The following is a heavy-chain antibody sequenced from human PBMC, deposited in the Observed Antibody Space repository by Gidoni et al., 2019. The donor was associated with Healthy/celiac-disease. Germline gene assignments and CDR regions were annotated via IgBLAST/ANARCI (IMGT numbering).Heavy chain of an antibody. CDR2: IGYDGSNK. D-gene: IGHD3-22*01. J-gene: IGHJ4*02. V-gene: IGHV3-33*01. Sequence: QVQLVESGGGVVQPGRSLRLSCAASGFTFSSYGMHWVRQAPGKGLEWGAVIGYDGSNKYYADSGKGRFTISRDNSKNTLYLQMNSLRAEDTAVYYCAREGGGDYYDSSGYPYFDYWGQGTLVTVSS. CDR1: GFTFSSYG. CDR3: AREGGGDYYDSSGYPYFDY.